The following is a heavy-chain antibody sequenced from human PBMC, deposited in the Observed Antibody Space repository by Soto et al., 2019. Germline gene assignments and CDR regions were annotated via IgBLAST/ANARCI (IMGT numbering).Heavy chain of an antibody. Sequence: QVQLVQSGAEVKKPGSSVKVSCKASGGTFSSYAISWVRQAPGQGLEWMGGIIPIFGTANYAQKFQGRVTSTGGESTSTAYMELSSLRSEDTAVYYCARDPDYDSSGYYLYYYYGMDVWGQGTTVTVSS. CDR3: ARDPDYDSSGYYLYYYYGMDV. CDR2: IIPIFGTA. CDR1: GGTFSSYA. D-gene: IGHD3-22*01. J-gene: IGHJ6*02. V-gene: IGHV1-69*12.